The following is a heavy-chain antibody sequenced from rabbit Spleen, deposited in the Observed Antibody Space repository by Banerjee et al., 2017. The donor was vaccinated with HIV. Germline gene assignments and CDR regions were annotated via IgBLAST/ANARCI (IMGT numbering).Heavy chain of an antibody. CDR3: ARDTRDPAHGGYGVGGFDL. CDR2: IETSSGST. D-gene: IGHD1-1*01. J-gene: IGHJ4*01. V-gene: IGHV1S45*01. CDR1: GFSFSSNYY. Sequence: QEQLVESGGGLVQPEGSLTLTCTASGFSFSSNYYMCWVRQAPGKGLELIASIETSSGSTNFATWAKGRFTISKTSSTTVTLQMTSLTAADTATYFCARDTRDPAHGGYGVGGFDLWGPGTLVTVS.